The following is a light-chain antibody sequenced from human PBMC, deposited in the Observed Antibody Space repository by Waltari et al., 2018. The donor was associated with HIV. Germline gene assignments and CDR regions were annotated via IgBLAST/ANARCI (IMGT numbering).Light chain of an antibody. CDR1: QSVSSSY. Sequence: EIVLTQSPGTLSLSPGERATLSCRASQSVSSSYLAWYQQKPGQAPRLLIYGASTRATCIPDRFSCSGSGTDFTLTISRLEPEDFAVYYCQQYGSSLIYTFGQGTKLEIK. CDR3: QQYGSSLIYT. V-gene: IGKV3-20*01. J-gene: IGKJ2*01. CDR2: GAS.